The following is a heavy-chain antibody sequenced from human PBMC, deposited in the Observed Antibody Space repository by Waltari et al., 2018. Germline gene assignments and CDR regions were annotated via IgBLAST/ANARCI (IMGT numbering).Heavy chain of an antibody. V-gene: IGHV3-74*03. CDR2: IKTDGRGT. J-gene: IGHJ6*02. CDR1: GFTFGNFF. Sequence: EGQVVESVVDLVQPGGRLILSSAASGFTFGNFFMHWVRQAPGKGLEWVSRIKTDGRGTTYADSVQGRFTISRDNAKNTLYLQMNSLRAEDSAIYYCANHRPGGLGMEVWGPGTTVTVSS. D-gene: IGHD2-15*01. CDR3: ANHRPGGLGMEV.